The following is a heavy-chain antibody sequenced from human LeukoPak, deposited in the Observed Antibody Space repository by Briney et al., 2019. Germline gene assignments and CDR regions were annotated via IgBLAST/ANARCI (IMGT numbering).Heavy chain of an antibody. CDR2: IKQDGSEK. V-gene: IGHV3-7*03. CDR3: ARDRKLWLRNDAFDI. J-gene: IGHJ3*02. Sequence: PGGSLRLSCAASGFTFSSYWMSWVRQAPGKGLEWVANIKQDGSEKYYVDSVKGRFTISRDNAKNSLYLQMNSLRAEDTAVYYCARDRKLWLRNDAFDIWGQGTMVTVSS. CDR1: GFTFSSYW. D-gene: IGHD5-18*01.